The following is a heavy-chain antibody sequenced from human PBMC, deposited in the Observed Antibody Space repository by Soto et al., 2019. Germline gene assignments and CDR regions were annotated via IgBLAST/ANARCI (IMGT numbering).Heavy chain of an antibody. D-gene: IGHD4-17*01. J-gene: IGHJ4*02. V-gene: IGHV3-66*01. Sequence: GGSLRLSCAASGFTVSSNYMSWVRQAPGKGLEWVSVIYSGGSTYYADSVKGRFTISRDNSKNTLYLQMNSLRAEDTAVYYCAREGYGDYGGGEWYFDYWGQGTLVTSPQ. CDR3: AREGYGDYGGGEWYFDY. CDR2: IYSGGST. CDR1: GFTVSSNY.